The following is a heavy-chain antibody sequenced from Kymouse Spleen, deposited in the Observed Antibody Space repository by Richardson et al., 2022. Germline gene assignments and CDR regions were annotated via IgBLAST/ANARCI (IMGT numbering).Heavy chain of an antibody. CDR2: INPSGGST. CDR3: ARARYSSGWYGDYYYYGMDV. V-gene: IGHV1-46*03. D-gene: IGHD6-19*01. CDR1: GYTFTSYY. J-gene: IGHJ6*02. Sequence: QVQLVQSGAEVKKPGASVKVSCKASGYTFTSYYMHWVRQAPGQGLEWMGIINPSGGSTSYAQKFQGRVTMTRDTSTSTVYMELSSLRSEDTAVYYCARARYSSGWYGDYYYYGMDVWGQGTTVTVSS.